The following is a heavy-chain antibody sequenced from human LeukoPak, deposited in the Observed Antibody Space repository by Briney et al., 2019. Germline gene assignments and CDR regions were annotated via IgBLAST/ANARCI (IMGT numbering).Heavy chain of an antibody. D-gene: IGHD1-14*01. V-gene: IGHV4-59*01. CDR1: GGSISSYY. CDR3: ARDGSRRGNWFDP. J-gene: IGHJ5*02. Sequence: ASETLSLTCTVSGGSISSYYWSWIRQPPGKGLEWIGYIYYSGSTNYNPSLKSRVTISVDTSKNQFSLKLSSVTAADTAVYYCARDGSRRGNWFDPWGQGTLVTVSS. CDR2: IYYSGST.